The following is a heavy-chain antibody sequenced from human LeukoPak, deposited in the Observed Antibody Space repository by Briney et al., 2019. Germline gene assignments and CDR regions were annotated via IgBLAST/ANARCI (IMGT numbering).Heavy chain of an antibody. J-gene: IGHJ4*02. D-gene: IGHD5-18*01. V-gene: IGHV1-3*01. CDR2: INAGNGNT. CDR1: GYTFTSYA. CDR3: ARGDTAMDEFDY. Sequence: ASVKVSCKASGYTFTSYAMHWVHQAPGQRLEWMGWINAGNGNTKYSQKFQGRVTITRDTSASTAYMELSSLRSEDTAVYYCARGDTAMDEFDYWGQGTLVTVSS.